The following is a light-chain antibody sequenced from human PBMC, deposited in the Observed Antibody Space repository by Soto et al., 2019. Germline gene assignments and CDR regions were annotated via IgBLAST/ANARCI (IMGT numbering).Light chain of an antibody. V-gene: IGLV1-40*01. CDR3: QSYDSSLSGYV. J-gene: IGLJ1*01. Sequence: QAVVTQPPSVSGAPGQRVTISCTGRSSNIGAGYDVHWYQQLPGTAPKLLIYDNSNRPSGVPDRFSGSKSGTLASLAITGLQAEDEADYYCQSYDSSLSGYVFGTGTKLTVL. CDR1: SSNIGAGYD. CDR2: DNS.